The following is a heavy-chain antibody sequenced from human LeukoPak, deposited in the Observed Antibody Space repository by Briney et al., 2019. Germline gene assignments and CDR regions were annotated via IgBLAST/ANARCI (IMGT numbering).Heavy chain of an antibody. CDR2: IYYSGST. D-gene: IGHD4-17*01. Sequence: SETLSLTCTVSGGSISSYYWSWIRQPPGKGLEWIGYIYYSGSTNYNPSLKSRVTTSVDTSKNQFSLKLSSVTAADTAVYYCARDDGDFPWAFDIWGQGTMVTVSS. CDR3: ARDDGDFPWAFDI. J-gene: IGHJ3*02. V-gene: IGHV4-59*12. CDR1: GGSISSYY.